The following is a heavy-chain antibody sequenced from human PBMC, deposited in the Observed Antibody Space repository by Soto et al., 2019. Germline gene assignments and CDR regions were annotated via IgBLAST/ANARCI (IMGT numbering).Heavy chain of an antibody. V-gene: IGHV3-74*01. CDR1: GFTFSSYW. D-gene: IGHD3-22*01. Sequence: SGGSLRLSCAASGFTFSSYWMHWVRQAPGKGLVWVSRINSDGSSTSYADSVKGRFTISRDNAKNTLYLQMNSLRAEDTAVYYCARELRYDSSGYYYVYWFDPWGQGTLVTVSS. CDR2: INSDGSST. CDR3: ARELRYDSSGYYYVYWFDP. J-gene: IGHJ5*02.